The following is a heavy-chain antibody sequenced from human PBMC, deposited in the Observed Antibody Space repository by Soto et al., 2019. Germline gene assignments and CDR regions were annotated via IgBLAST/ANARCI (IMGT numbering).Heavy chain of an antibody. J-gene: IGHJ4*02. CDR2: IYYSGIA. CDR3: ARVRFCSSSSCSSRSFDY. D-gene: IGHD2-2*01. CDR1: GGSISSCGYY. V-gene: IGHV4-31*03. Sequence: SETLSLTCTVSGGSISSCGYYWSWIRQHPGKGLEWIAYIYYSGIAYYNPSLKSRVSISVDTSKNQFSLKVSSVTAADTAVYYCARVRFCSSSSCSSRSFDYWGRGTQVTVSS.